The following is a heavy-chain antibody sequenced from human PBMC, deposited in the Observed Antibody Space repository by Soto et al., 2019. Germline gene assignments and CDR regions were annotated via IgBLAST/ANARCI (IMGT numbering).Heavy chain of an antibody. D-gene: IGHD2-21*02. V-gene: IGHV4-39*01. CDR3: AGQRPSVVTPAYFDV. CDR1: GDSISSRSYY. CDR2: IYYSGST. J-gene: IGHJ4*02. Sequence: SETLSLTCTVTGDSISSRSYYWGWIRQPPGKGLEWIGSIYYSGSTYNNPSLRSRFSMSIDTSKDRFSLKLNSVTAADTALYFCAGQRPSVVTPAYFDVWGPGSLVTVSS.